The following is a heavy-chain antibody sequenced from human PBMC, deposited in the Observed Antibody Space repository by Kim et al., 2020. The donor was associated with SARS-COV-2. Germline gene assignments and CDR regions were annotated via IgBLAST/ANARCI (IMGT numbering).Heavy chain of an antibody. CDR3: CVGLIGGATGGWDR. Sequence: EDAVKGRVTISRDNYKNTLYRQMSSLRAEDTAVYYCCVGLIGGATGGWDRWGQGTLVAVSS. J-gene: IGHJ4*02. V-gene: IGHV3-64D*06. D-gene: IGHD1-26*01.